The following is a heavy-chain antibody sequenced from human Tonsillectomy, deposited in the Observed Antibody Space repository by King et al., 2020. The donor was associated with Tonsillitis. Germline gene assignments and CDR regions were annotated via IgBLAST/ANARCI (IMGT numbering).Heavy chain of an antibody. CDR1: GFTFRSYA. D-gene: IGHD3-3*01. Sequence: DVQLVESGGGLVQPGGSLRLSCVASGFTFRSYAMSWVRQAPGKGLEWVSSISDSGGKTYYADSVKGRFTISRDNFNNRLDLQLNSLRAEDTAIYYCAKAGDEWYIPTNWFDPWGQGTLVTVSS. CDR3: AKAGDEWYIPTNWFDP. V-gene: IGHV3-23*04. CDR2: ISDSGGKT. J-gene: IGHJ5*02.